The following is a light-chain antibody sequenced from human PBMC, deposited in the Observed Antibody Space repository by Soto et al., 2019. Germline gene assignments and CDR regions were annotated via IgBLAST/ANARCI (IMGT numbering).Light chain of an antibody. Sequence: DIQMTQSPSTLSASVGDRVTITCRASQSISSWLAWYQQKPGKAPKLLIYDASSLESGVPSRFSGSGSGTELTLTISSLQPDDFATYYCQLHRAFGQGTKVEIK. V-gene: IGKV1-5*01. J-gene: IGKJ1*01. CDR1: QSISSW. CDR3: QLHRA. CDR2: DAS.